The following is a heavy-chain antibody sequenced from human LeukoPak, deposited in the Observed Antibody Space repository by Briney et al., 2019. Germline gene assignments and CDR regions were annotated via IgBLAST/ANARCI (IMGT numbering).Heavy chain of an antibody. J-gene: IGHJ4*02. D-gene: IGHD2-15*01. Sequence: ASVKVSCKASGGTFSSYAISWVRQAPGQGLEWMGGIIPIFGTANYAQKFQGRVTITTDESTSTAYMELSSLRSEDTAVYYCARVDCSGGSCYTSFDYWAREPWSPSPQ. V-gene: IGHV1-69*05. CDR2: IIPIFGTA. CDR1: GGTFSSYA. CDR3: ARVDCSGGSCYTSFDY.